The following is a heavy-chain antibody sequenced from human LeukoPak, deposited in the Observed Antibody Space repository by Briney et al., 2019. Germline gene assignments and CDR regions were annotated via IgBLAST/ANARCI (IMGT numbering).Heavy chain of an antibody. Sequence: GGSLRLSCAASGFTFSSYGMSWVRQAPGKGLEWVSAISGSGGSTYYADSVRGRFTISRDNAKNSLYLQMNSLRAEDTAVYYCASMAGSNGWWYYFDYWGQGTLVTVSS. CDR3: ASMAGSNGWWYYFDY. V-gene: IGHV3-23*01. CDR2: ISGSGGST. D-gene: IGHD6-19*01. J-gene: IGHJ4*02. CDR1: GFTFSSYG.